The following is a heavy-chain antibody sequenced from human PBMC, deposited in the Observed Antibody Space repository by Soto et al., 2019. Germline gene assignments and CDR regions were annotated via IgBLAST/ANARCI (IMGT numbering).Heavy chain of an antibody. Sequence: QVQLAESGGGLVKPGGSLRLSCKASGFLFTDYYMSWIRQPPGKGLEWLAYIDGSSDYTNSADSVKGRFTISRDNAKNSVFLQMNNLRADDTAVYYCARDLRFSSTNYFDFWGRGTLVTVSS. D-gene: IGHD2-8*01. CDR1: GFLFTDYY. CDR2: IDGSSDYT. CDR3: ARDLRFSSTNYFDF. J-gene: IGHJ4*02. V-gene: IGHV3-11*06.